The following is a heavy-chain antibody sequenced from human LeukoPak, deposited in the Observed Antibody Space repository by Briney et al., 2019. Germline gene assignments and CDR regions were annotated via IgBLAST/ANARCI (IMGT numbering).Heavy chain of an antibody. D-gene: IGHD3-3*01. Sequence: SVKVSYKASGGTFSSYAISWVRQAPGQGLEWMGGIIPIFGTANYAQKFQGRVTITADESTSTAYMELSSLRSEDTAVYYCARESGGERITIFGVVINDYYYYYGMDVWGQGTTVTVSS. CDR2: IIPIFGTA. CDR3: ARESGGERITIFGVVINDYYYYYGMDV. CDR1: GGTFSSYA. J-gene: IGHJ6*02. V-gene: IGHV1-69*13.